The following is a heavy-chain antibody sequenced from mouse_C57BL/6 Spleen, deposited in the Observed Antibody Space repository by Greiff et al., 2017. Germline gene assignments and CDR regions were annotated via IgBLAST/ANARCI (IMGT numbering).Heavy chain of an antibody. CDR1: GYTFTSYW. CDR3: AREGTGTRYYYARDD. CDR2: IDPSASYT. V-gene: IGHV1-50*01. Sequence: QVQLQQPGAELVKPGASVKLSCKASGYTFTSYWMQWVHQRPGQGLEWVGEIDPSASYTNYPPTFKGTATLTVDTSSSTAYMQLSSLTSEYSAVDCCAREGTGTRYYYARDDWGQGTSVTVAS. D-gene: IGHD3-3*01. J-gene: IGHJ4*01.